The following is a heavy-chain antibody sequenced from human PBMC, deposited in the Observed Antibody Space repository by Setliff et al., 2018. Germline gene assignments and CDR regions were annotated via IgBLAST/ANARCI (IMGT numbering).Heavy chain of an antibody. J-gene: IGHJ6*03. CDR1: GFTFSSYW. CDR2: INRDGSYT. CDR3: ARAKGNDYSMDV. Sequence: GGSLRLSCAASGFTFSSYWMHWVRQAPGKGLVWVSRINRDGSYTVYADSVEGRFTISRDNAKNTLYLQMNSLRADDTAVYYCARAKGNDYSMDVWGKGTTVTVSS. V-gene: IGHV3-74*01.